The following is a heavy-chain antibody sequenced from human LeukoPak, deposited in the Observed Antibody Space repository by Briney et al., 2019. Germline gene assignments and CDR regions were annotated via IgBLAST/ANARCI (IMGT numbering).Heavy chain of an antibody. J-gene: IGHJ4*02. CDR2: IYPGDSDT. V-gene: IGHV5-51*01. Sequence: GESLKISCKGSGYSFSTYWIGWVRQMPGKGLEWMGIIYPGDSDTRYSPSFEGQVTISADKSISTAYLQWSSLKASDTAMYYCARTPTPLSNPYYFDHWGQGTLVTVSS. CDR3: ARTPTPLSNPYYFDH. CDR1: GYSFSTYW.